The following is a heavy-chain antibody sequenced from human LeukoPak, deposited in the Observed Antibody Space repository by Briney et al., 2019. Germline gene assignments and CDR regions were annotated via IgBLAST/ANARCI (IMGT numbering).Heavy chain of an antibody. CDR3: ARNVGWFRFDY. J-gene: IGHJ4*02. CDR2: ISGGGSNT. Sequence: GGSLRLSCAASGFTFSSYAMSWVRQASGKGLEWVSTISGGGSNTHHADSVKGRFTISRDNSKSTLYLQMSSLRAEDTAIYYCARNVGWFRFDYWGQGTLVTVSS. CDR1: GFTFSSYA. V-gene: IGHV3-23*01. D-gene: IGHD2-15*01.